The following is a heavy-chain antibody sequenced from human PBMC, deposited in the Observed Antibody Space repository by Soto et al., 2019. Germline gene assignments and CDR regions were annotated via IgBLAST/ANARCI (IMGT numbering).Heavy chain of an antibody. J-gene: IGHJ4*02. V-gene: IGHV3-33*01. CDR2: IWYDGSNK. Sequence: QVQLVESGGGVVQPGRSLRLSCAASGFTFSSYGMHWVRQAPGKGLEWVAVIWYDGSNKYYADSVKGRFTISRDNSKNPLYLQMNSLRAEDTAVYYCARDKADTVGDWGQGTLVTVSS. CDR1: GFTFSSYG. CDR3: ARDKADTVGD. D-gene: IGHD4-17*01.